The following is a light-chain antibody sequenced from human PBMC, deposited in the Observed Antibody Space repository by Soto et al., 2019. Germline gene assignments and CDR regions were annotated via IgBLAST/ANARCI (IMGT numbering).Light chain of an antibody. J-gene: IGLJ3*02. CDR2: GHN. CDR1: VSNIGAGYE. V-gene: IGLV1-40*01. Sequence: QSVLTQPPSVSGAPGQRVTISCTGSVSNIGAGYEVHWYQQLPGTAPKLLISGHNNRPSGVPDRFFGSKSGTSASLTITGLQAEDEADYFCQSYDSSLSGSGVFGGGTKPTVL. CDR3: QSYDSSLSGSGV.